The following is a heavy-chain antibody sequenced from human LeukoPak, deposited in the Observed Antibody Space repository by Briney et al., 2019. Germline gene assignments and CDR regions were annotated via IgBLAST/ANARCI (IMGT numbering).Heavy chain of an antibody. J-gene: IGHJ4*02. CDR3: AKDLVPSSITMIVVVIPYFDY. V-gene: IGHV3-33*06. D-gene: IGHD3-22*01. CDR1: GFTFSSYG. CDR2: IWYDGSNQ. Sequence: SGGSLRLSCAASGFTFSSYGMHWVRQTPGKGLEWVAAIWYDGSNQYYADSVKGRFTISRDNSKNTLYLQMNSLRAEDTAVYYCAKDLVPSSITMIVVVIPYFDYWGQGTLVTVSS.